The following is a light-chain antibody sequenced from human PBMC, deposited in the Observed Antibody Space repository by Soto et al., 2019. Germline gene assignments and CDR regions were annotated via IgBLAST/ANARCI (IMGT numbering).Light chain of an antibody. Sequence: ESELTQSPGTLSLSPGERATLSCRTSQSVSRNYLAWFQQKPGQAPRLLVYGVSNRATGIPARFSGSGSGTDFTLTISSLEPEDFAVYYCQQRSNWPPLTFGGGTKVDIK. V-gene: IGKV3-11*01. CDR3: QQRSNWPPLT. CDR2: GVS. CDR1: QSVSRNY. J-gene: IGKJ4*01.